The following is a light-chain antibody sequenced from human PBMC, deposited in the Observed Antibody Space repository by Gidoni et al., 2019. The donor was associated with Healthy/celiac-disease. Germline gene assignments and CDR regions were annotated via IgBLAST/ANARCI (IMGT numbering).Light chain of an antibody. CDR3: AAWDDSLNGVV. V-gene: IGLV1-44*01. CDR2: SNN. J-gene: IGLJ2*01. CDR1: SSNIGSNT. Sequence: QSVLTQPPSASGTPGHSVTISSSGSSSNIGSNTVNWYQQLPGTAPKLFIYSNNQRPSGVPDRFSGSKSGTSASLAISGLQSEDEADYYCAAWDDSLNGVVFGGGTKLTVL.